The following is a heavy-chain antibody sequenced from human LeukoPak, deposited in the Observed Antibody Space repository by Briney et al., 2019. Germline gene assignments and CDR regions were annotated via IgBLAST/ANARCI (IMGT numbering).Heavy chain of an antibody. V-gene: IGHV1-2*02. J-gene: IGHJ3*02. CDR1: GYTFTGYY. CDR3: ARAVLRFLEWSVGDAFDI. D-gene: IGHD3-3*01. Sequence: GASVKVSCKASGYTFTGYYMHWVRQAPGQGLEWMGWINPNSGGTNYAQKFQGRVTMTRDTSISTAYMELSRLRSDDTAVYYCARAVLRFLEWSVGDAFDIWGQGTMVTVSS. CDR2: INPNSGGT.